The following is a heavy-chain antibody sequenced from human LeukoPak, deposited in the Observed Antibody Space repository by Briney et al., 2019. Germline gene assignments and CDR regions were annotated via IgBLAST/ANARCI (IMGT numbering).Heavy chain of an antibody. V-gene: IGHV3-30-3*01. CDR1: GFTFSSYA. J-gene: IGHJ5*02. CDR3: ARESYYYDSSGYYSGGALNWFDP. D-gene: IGHD3-22*01. CDR2: ISYDGSNK. Sequence: GGSLRLSCAASGFTFSSYAMHWVRQAPGKGLEWVAVISYDGSNKYYADSVKGRFTISRDNSKNTLYLQMNSLRAEDTAVYYCARESYYYDSSGYYSGGALNWFDPWGQGTLVTVSP.